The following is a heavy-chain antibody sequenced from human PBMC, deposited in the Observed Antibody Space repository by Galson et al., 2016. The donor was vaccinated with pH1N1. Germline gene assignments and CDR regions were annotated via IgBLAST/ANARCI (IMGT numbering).Heavy chain of an antibody. J-gene: IGHJ6*03. D-gene: IGHD2-21*01. CDR2: IYPGDSDT. Sequence: QSGAEVKKPGESLKISCKGSGYSFTSYWIAWVRQMPGKGLEWMGIIYPGDSDTRYSPSFQGQVTISADKSINTAYLQWSSLKASDTAVYYCARIGSDDPIYYYYMDVWGKGTTVTVSS. CDR1: GYSFTSYW. CDR3: ARIGSDDPIYYYYMDV. V-gene: IGHV5-51*01.